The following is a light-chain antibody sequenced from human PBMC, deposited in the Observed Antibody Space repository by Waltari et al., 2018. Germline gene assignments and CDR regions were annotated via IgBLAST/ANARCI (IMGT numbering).Light chain of an antibody. J-gene: IGKJ1*01. Sequence: VLTQSPDTLSLSPGETATLSCRASQSISKYLVWYQQRPGHAPRLLIYAASTSATGVPDRFSGSGYGTDFTLTISRLEPEDFAVYYCQNHERLPATFGQGTKVEIK. CDR3: QNHERLPAT. V-gene: IGKV3-20*01. CDR2: AAS. CDR1: QSISKY.